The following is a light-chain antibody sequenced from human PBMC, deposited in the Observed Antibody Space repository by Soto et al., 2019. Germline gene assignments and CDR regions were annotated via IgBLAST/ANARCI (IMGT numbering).Light chain of an antibody. Sequence: SVLTQPPSASGTPGQRVTISCSGSSSNIGSNTVNWYQQLPGTAPKLLTYSSNQRPSGVPDRFSGSKSGTSASLAISVLQSEDEADYYCAAWDDSLNGLFGGGTKLTVL. CDR1: SSNIGSNT. J-gene: IGLJ2*01. CDR2: SSN. CDR3: AAWDDSLNGL. V-gene: IGLV1-44*01.